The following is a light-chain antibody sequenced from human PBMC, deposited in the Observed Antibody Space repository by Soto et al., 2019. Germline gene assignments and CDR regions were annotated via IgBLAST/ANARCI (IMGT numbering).Light chain of an antibody. CDR3: QQYYTTPMFT. CDR1: QSLFFSPTNQYY. J-gene: IGKJ2*01. CDR2: WAS. Sequence: VMTQSPDSLAVSLGERATINCKSSQSLFFSPTNQYYLAWYQQRSGQPPRLLIYWASTREAGVPDRFSGSGSGTDFTLTISSLQAEDVAVYYCQQYYTTPMFTFGQGTKLEIK. V-gene: IGKV4-1*01.